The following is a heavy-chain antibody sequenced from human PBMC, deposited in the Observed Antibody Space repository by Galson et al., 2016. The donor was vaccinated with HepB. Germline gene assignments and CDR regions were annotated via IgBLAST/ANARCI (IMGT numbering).Heavy chain of an antibody. V-gene: IGHV3-15*01. CDR2: INSNPGGGAS. D-gene: IGHD3-3*02. CDR3: IWVQRISIEGYFYYYLDV. CDR1: GFDFYYAW. Sequence: SLRLSCAASGFDFYYAWMSWVRQAPGKGLEWVGLINSNPGGGASNYAAPVKDRFSISRDDSENTVFLPMNSLKTEDTAVYYCIWVQRISIEGYFYYYLDVWGKGTTVTVSS. J-gene: IGHJ6*03.